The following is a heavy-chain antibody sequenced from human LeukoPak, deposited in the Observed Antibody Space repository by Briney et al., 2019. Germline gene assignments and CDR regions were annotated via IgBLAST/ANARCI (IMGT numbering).Heavy chain of an antibody. CDR3: ARDWSSGWPGDAFEI. V-gene: IGHV4-4*07. CDR2: LYTGGST. J-gene: IGHJ3*02. D-gene: IGHD6-19*01. Sequence: PSETLSLTCTVSGGFISSYYWNCVRQPAGKGLESIGRLYTGGSTDHIPSLKSRVTMSGDTSKNQFSLKLRSVTAAATAVYYCARDWSSGWPGDAFEIWGQETKVAVSS. CDR1: GGFISSYY.